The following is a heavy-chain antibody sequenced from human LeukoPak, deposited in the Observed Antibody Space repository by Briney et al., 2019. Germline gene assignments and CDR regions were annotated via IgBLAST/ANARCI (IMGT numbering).Heavy chain of an antibody. CDR3: ARVGALSSSWLLY. D-gene: IGHD6-13*01. CDR1: GFTFDDYG. J-gene: IGHJ4*02. Sequence: PGGSLRLSCAASGFTFDDYGMSWVRQAPGKGLEWVSGINWNGGSTGYADSVKGRFTISRDNAKNSLYLQMNSLRAEDTAVYCCARVGALSSSWLLYWGQGTLVTVSS. CDR2: INWNGGST. V-gene: IGHV3-20*04.